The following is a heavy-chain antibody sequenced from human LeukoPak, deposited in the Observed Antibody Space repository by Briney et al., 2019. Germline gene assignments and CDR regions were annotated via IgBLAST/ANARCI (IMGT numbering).Heavy chain of an antibody. CDR1: GFTFSSYS. V-gene: IGHV3-21*01. J-gene: IGHJ4*02. CDR2: ISSSSSYI. Sequence: GGSLRLSCAASGFTFSSYSMNWVRQAPGKGLEWVSSISSSSSYIYYADSVKGRFTISRDNAKNSLYLQMNSLRAEDTAVYYCARGGFFGWTRFPPYFDYWGQGTLVTVSS. CDR3: ARGGFFGWTRFPPYFDY. D-gene: IGHD3-3*01.